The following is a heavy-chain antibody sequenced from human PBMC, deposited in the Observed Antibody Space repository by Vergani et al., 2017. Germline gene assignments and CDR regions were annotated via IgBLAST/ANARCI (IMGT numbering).Heavy chain of an antibody. CDR1: GYTFTGYY. CDR3: ARGQRRARGAFDI. CDR2: INPNSGGT. J-gene: IGHJ3*02. Sequence: QVQLVQSGAEVKKPGASVKVSCKASGYTFTGYYMHWVRQAPGQGLEWMGWINPNSGGTNYAQKFQGRVTMTRDTSISTAYMELSSVTAADTAVYYCARGQRRARGAFDIWGQGTMVTVSS. V-gene: IGHV1-2*02.